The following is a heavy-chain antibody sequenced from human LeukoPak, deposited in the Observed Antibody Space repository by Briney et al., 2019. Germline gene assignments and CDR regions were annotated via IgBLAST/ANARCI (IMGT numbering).Heavy chain of an antibody. D-gene: IGHD2-15*01. CDR3: ARGLRYCSGGNCYPAPIGY. CDR2: INPNSGGT. CDR1: GYTFTGYY. Sequence: ASVKVSCKASGYTFTGYYMHWVRQAPGQGLEWMGWINPNSGGTNYAQKFQGRVTMTRDTSISTAYMELSRLRSDDTAVYYCARGLRYCSGGNCYPAPIGYWGQGTLVTVSS. J-gene: IGHJ4*02. V-gene: IGHV1-2*02.